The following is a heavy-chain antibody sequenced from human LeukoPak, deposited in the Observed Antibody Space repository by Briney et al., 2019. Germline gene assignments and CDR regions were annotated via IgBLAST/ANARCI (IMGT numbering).Heavy chain of an antibody. CDR3: ARGSAYYDILTGPDY. CDR2: IYTSGST. CDR1: GGSISSGSYY. D-gene: IGHD3-9*01. Sequence: SETLSLTCTVSGGSISSGSYYWSWIRQPAGKGLEWIGRIYTSGSTNYNPSLKSRVTISVDTSKNQFSLKLSSVTAADTAVYYCARGSAYYDILTGPDYWGQGTLVTVSS. J-gene: IGHJ4*02. V-gene: IGHV4-61*02.